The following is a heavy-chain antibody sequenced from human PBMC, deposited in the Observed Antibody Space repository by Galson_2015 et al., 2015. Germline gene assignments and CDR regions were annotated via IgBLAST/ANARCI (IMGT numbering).Heavy chain of an antibody. CDR1: GFSFSSYA. J-gene: IGHJ4*02. D-gene: IGHD3-10*01. CDR2: ISGSGGRA. Sequence: SLRLSCAASGFSFSSYAMSWVRQAPGKGLEWVSAISGSGGRAYYADSVKGRFTISRDNSKNTLYLQMNGLRAEDTAVYYCAKSVQGVFIYYFDYWGQGTLVTVSS. V-gene: IGHV3-23*01. CDR3: AKSVQGVFIYYFDY.